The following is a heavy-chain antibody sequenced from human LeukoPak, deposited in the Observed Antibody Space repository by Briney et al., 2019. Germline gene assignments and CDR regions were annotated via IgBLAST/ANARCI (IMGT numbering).Heavy chain of an antibody. CDR2: ISYDGSNK. D-gene: IGHD2-2*01. Sequence: GGSLRLSCAASGFTFSSYAMHWVRQAPGKGLEWVAVISYDGSNKYYADSVKGRFTVSRDNSKNTLYLQMNSLRAEDTAVYYCARDLGDIVVVPALLGSLDYWGQGTLVTVSS. J-gene: IGHJ4*02. CDR3: ARDLGDIVVVPALLGSLDY. CDR1: GFTFSSYA. V-gene: IGHV3-30-3*01.